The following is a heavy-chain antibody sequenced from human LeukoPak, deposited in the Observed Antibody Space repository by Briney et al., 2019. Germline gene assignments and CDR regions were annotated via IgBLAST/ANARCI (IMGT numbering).Heavy chain of an antibody. D-gene: IGHD6-19*01. CDR2: IKQDGSEK. CDR3: ARDGGYSSGWYYFDY. V-gene: IGHV3-7*05. CDR1: GFTFSSCW. J-gene: IGHJ4*02. Sequence: GGSLRLSCAASGFTFSSCWMSWVRQAPGKGLEWVANIKQDGSEKYYVDSVKGRFTISRDNAKNSLYLQMNSLRAEDTAVYYCARDGGYSSGWYYFDYWGQGTLVTVSS.